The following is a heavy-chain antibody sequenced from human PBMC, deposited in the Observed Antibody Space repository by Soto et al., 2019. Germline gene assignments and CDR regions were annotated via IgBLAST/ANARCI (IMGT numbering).Heavy chain of an antibody. CDR1: GFTFNSYG. CDR3: ARDRPNSGFDY. Sequence: GGSLRLSCAASGFTFNSYGMHWVRQAPGEGLEWVAVIWYDGSNKYYGDSVKGRFTISRDNSKNTLYLQMNSLRAEDTAVYYCARDRPNSGFDYWGQGTLVTVSS. CDR2: IWYDGSNK. J-gene: IGHJ4*02. V-gene: IGHV3-33*01. D-gene: IGHD7-27*01.